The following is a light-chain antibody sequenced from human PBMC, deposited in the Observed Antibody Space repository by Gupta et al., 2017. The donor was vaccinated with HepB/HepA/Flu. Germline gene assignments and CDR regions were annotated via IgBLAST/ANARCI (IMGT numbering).Light chain of an antibody. V-gene: IGLV2-23*02. CDR1: SSEVGSYNL. Sequence: QPALTQPASVAGSAGQSSTISCTGTSSEVGSYNLVSWYQQHPGKAPKLMIYEVSKRPSGVSNRFSGSTSGNTSSLTISGLQAEYEADYYCCSYAGSSTFVVFGGGTKLTVL. J-gene: IGLJ2*01. CDR2: EVS. CDR3: CSYAGSSTFVV.